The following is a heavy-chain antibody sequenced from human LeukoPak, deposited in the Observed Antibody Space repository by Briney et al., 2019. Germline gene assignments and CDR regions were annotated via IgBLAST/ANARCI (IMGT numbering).Heavy chain of an antibody. CDR1: GYTFTGYY. Sequence: ASVKVSCKASGYTFTGYYMHWVRQAPGQGLEWMGWINPKSGGTKYAQKFQGRVTMTRDTSITTAYMELSRLRSDDTAVYYCARELVATMVDYWGQGTLVTVSS. D-gene: IGHD5-12*01. V-gene: IGHV1-2*02. J-gene: IGHJ4*02. CDR3: ARELVATMVDY. CDR2: INPKSGGT.